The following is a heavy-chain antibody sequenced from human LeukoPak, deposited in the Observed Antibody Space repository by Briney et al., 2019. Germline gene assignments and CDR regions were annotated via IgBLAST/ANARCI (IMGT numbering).Heavy chain of an antibody. J-gene: IGHJ4*02. CDR1: GYSISSGYY. D-gene: IGHD6-13*01. CDR3: ARDWWDSSSWYSDY. CDR2: IYHSGST. V-gene: IGHV4-38-2*02. Sequence: SETLSLTCTVSGYSISSGYYWGWIRQPPGKGLEWIGSIYHSGSTYYNPSLKSRVIISVDTSKNQFSLKLSSVTAADTAVYYCARDWWDSSSWYSDYWGQGTLVTVSS.